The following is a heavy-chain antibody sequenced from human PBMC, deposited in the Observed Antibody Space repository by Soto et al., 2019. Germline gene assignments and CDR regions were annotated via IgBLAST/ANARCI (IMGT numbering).Heavy chain of an antibody. CDR3: AKDRDGAAAGPTKFYGMDV. V-gene: IGHV3-23*01. CDR1: GFTFSSYA. D-gene: IGHD6-13*01. J-gene: IGHJ6*02. Sequence: EVQLLESGGGLVQPGGSLRLSCAASGFTFSSYAMSWVRQAPGKGLEWVSVLSGSGESTYYADPVRGRFTISRDNSKNTLYLHMNSLRAEDTAVYYCAKDRDGAAAGPTKFYGMDVWGQGTTVTVSS. CDR2: LSGSGEST.